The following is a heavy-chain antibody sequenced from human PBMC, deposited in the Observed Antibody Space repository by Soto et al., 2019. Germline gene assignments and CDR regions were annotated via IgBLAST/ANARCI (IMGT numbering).Heavy chain of an antibody. CDR3: ARDWGERAVAGTLLGS. CDR2: ISYDGGNK. D-gene: IGHD6-19*01. Sequence: QVQLVESGGGVVQPGRSLRLSCAASGFTFSSYAMHWVRQAPGKGLEWVAVISYDGGNKYHADFVKGRFTISRDNSKNTRYLQMNSLRAEDTAVYYCARDWGERAVAGTLLGSWGQGTLVTVSS. CDR1: GFTFSSYA. J-gene: IGHJ5*02. V-gene: IGHV3-30-3*01.